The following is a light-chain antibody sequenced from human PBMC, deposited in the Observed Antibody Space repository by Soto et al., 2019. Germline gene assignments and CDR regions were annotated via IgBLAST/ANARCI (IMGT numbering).Light chain of an antibody. CDR1: QSVRSNS. J-gene: IGKJ4*01. Sequence: EIVLTQSPGTLSLSPGERATLSCRASQSVRSNSLAWYQQKPGQAPRLLIYGASTRATGIPDRFSGSGSGTDFTLTITRLEPEDFAVFYCQQYGRSPLTFGGGTNMEIK. V-gene: IGKV3-20*01. CDR3: QQYGRSPLT. CDR2: GAS.